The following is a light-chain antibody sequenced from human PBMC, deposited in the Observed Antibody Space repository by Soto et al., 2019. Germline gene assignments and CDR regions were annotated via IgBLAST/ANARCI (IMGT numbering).Light chain of an antibody. V-gene: IGKV3D-20*02. CDR1: QSVSSSY. Sequence: EIVLTQSPGTLSLSPGERATLSCRASQSVSSSYLAWYQQKPGQAPRLLIYGASSRATGIPDRFSGSGSGTDFTLTISRLEPAAFAVYYCQQRSNWPPLTFGGGTKVDIK. CDR2: GAS. J-gene: IGKJ4*01. CDR3: QQRSNWPPLT.